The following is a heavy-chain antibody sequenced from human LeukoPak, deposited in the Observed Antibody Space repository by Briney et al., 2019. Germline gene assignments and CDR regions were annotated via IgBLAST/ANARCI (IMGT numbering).Heavy chain of an antibody. D-gene: IGHD3-3*01. J-gene: IGHJ6*02. CDR1: GGTFSSYA. CDR2: MNPNSGNT. Sequence: GASVKVSCKASGGTFSSYAISWVRQAPGQGLEWMGWMNPNSGNTGYAQKFQGRVTMTRNTSISTAYMELSSLRSEDTAVYYCARGRTRYDFWSGYYLYYYYYGMDVWGQGTTVTVSS. V-gene: IGHV1-8*02. CDR3: ARGRTRYDFWSGYYLYYYYYGMDV.